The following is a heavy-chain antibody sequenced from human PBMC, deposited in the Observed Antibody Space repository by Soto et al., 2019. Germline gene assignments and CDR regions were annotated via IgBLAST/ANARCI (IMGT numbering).Heavy chain of an antibody. J-gene: IGHJ4*02. V-gene: IGHV4-39*01. CDR3: ARIGYYDFWSGYKFDY. CDR2: IYYSGST. D-gene: IGHD3-3*01. Sequence: PSETLSLTCTVSGGSIISSSYYWGWVRQPPGKGLEWIGSIYYSGSTYYNPSLKSRVTISVDTSKNQFSLKLSSVTAADTAVYYCARIGYYDFWSGYKFDYWGQGTLVTVSS. CDR1: GGSIISSSYY.